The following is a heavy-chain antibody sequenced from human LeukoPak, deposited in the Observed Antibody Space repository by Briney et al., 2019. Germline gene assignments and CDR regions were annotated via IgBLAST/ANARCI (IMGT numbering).Heavy chain of an antibody. CDR2: ITYDRGDK. J-gene: IGHJ4*02. D-gene: IGHD2-2*01. Sequence: GGSLRLSCTASGFTFNTYGMHWVRQPPGKGLEWVAFITYDRGDKYYADSVKGRFTISRDSSKTTLYLQMNSLRAEDTAVYYCYTDIVTVPAPDYWGQGALVTVSS. CDR1: GFTFNTYG. V-gene: IGHV3-30*02. CDR3: YTDIVTVPAPDY.